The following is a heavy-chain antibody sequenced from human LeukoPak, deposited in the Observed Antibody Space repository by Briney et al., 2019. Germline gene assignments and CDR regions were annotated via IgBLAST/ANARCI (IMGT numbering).Heavy chain of an antibody. J-gene: IGHJ6*03. D-gene: IGHD6-19*01. Sequence: GGSLRLSCAASGFTFSSYGMHWVRQAPGKGLEWVAVISYDGSNKYYADSVKGRFTISRDNSKNTLYLQMNSLRAEDTGVYYCARGGTSGGAPDYYYYMDVWGKGTTVTVSS. CDR2: ISYDGSNK. CDR3: ARGGTSGGAPDYYYYMDV. CDR1: GFTFSSYG. V-gene: IGHV3-30*03.